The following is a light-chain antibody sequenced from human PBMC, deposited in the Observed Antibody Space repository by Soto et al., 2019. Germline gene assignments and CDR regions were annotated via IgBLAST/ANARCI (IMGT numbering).Light chain of an antibody. V-gene: IGKV3-15*01. Sequence: EKVLTQSPATLSLSQGERATLSCRASQSVSSNYLAWYQQKPGQAPRLLIYGASTRATGIPARFSGSGSGTEFTLTISSLQSEDFAVYYCQQHNNWPRTFGQGTKVDIK. J-gene: IGKJ1*01. CDR1: QSVSSN. CDR3: QQHNNWPRT. CDR2: GAS.